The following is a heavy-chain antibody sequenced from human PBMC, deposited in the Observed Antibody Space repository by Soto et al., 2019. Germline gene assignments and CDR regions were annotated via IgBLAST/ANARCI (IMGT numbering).Heavy chain of an antibody. D-gene: IGHD2-21*02. CDR3: AGKGGGDCYPDY. J-gene: IGHJ4*02. V-gene: IGHV3-33*01. CDR1: GFTFSSYG. CDR2: IWYDGSNK. Sequence: QVQLVESGGGVVQPGRSLRLSCAASGFTFSSYGMHWVRQAPGKGLEWVAVIWYDGSNKYYADSVKGRFTISRDNSKNTVYLQMNSLRAEDTAVYYCAGKGGGDCYPDYWGQGTLVTVSS.